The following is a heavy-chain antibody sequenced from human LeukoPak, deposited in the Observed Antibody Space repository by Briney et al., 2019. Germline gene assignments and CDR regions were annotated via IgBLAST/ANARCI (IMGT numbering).Heavy chain of an antibody. CDR3: ARDLHKYYDFWSGSGSLFDY. V-gene: IGHV3-66*03. Sequence: GGSLRLSCAASGFTVSSNYMIWVRQAPGKGLEWVSVIYISGSTYYADSVKGRFTISRDNSKNTLYLQMNSLRAEDTAVYYCARDLHKYYDFWSGSGSLFDYWGQGTLVTVSS. CDR1: GFTVSSNY. D-gene: IGHD3-3*01. CDR2: IYISGST. J-gene: IGHJ4*02.